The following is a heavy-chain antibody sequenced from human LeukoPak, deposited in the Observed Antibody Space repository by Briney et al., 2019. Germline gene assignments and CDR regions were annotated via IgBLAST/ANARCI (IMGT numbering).Heavy chain of an antibody. CDR1: GFTFSNYW. CDR3: ARAPYYYDSSGYYPTFDL. CDR2: IRQDANVK. V-gene: IGHV3-7*01. D-gene: IGHD3-22*01. J-gene: IGHJ2*01. Sequence: HPGGSLSLSCAASGFTFSNYWMTWVRQAPGKGLQWVASIRQDANVKYYVDSVRGRFTISRDDAENSLHLQMNGLRAEDTAVYYCARAPYYYDSSGYYPTFDLWGRGTLVTVSS.